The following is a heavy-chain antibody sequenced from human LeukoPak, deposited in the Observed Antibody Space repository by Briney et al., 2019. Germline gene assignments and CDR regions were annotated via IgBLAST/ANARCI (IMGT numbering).Heavy chain of an antibody. CDR2: ISGSGGST. Sequence: GGSLRLSCAASGFTFSSYAMSWVRQAPGKGLEWVSAISGSGGSTYYADSVKGRFTISRDNSKNTLYLQMNSLRAEDTAVYYCAKDQGSGDYVLGSYRYSLGSDYWGQGTLVTVSS. D-gene: IGHD3-16*02. CDR3: AKDQGSGDYVLGSYRYSLGSDY. J-gene: IGHJ4*02. V-gene: IGHV3-23*01. CDR1: GFTFSSYA.